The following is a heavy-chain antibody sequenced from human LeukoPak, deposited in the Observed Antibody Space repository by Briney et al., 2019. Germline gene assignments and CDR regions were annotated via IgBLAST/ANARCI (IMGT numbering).Heavy chain of an antibody. J-gene: IGHJ4*02. V-gene: IGHV4-39*01. Sequence: SETLSLTCTVSGGSISSSSYYWGWTRQPPGKGREWTGSSYYSWSTYDNPALNRRVTISVATSKNQFYIKLSYVTAADTAVYSCARREAYYDSSGSDYWGQGTLVTVSS. CDR3: ARREAYYDSSGSDY. D-gene: IGHD3-22*01. CDR2: SYYSWST. CDR1: GGSISSSSYY.